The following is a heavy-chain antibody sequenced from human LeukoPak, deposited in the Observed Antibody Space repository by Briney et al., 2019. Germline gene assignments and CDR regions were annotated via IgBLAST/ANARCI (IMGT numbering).Heavy chain of an antibody. CDR3: ASNGGYDSSVC. V-gene: IGHV4-34*01. J-gene: IGHJ4*02. CDR2: INHSGST. D-gene: IGHD3-22*01. CDR1: GGSFSGYY. Sequence: SETLSLTCAVYGGSFSGYYWSWIRQPPGKGLEWIGEINHSGSTNYNPSLKSRVTISVGTSKNQFSLKLSSVTAADTAVYYCASNGGYDSSVCWGQGTLVTVSS.